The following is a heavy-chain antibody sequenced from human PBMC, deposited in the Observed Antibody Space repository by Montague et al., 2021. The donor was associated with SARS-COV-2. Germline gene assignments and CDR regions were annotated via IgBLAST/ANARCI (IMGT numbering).Heavy chain of an antibody. Sequence: PALVKPTQTLTLTCTFSGFSLSTSGVGVGWIRQPPGKALEWLALIYWDDDKRYSPSLKSRLTITKDTSKNQVVRTMTNMDPVDTATYYCAHVGMACSGGSYYHKIKDWYFDLWGRGTLVTVSS. D-gene: IGHD2-15*01. CDR1: GFSLSTSGVG. CDR3: AHVGMACSGGSYYHKIKDWYFDL. J-gene: IGHJ2*01. V-gene: IGHV2-5*02. CDR2: IYWDDDK.